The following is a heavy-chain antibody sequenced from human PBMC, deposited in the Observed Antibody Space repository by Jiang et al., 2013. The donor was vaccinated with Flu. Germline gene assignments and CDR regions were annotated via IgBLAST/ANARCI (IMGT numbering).Heavy chain of an antibody. CDR3: ARDPTSDNWLDP. Sequence: VKKPGASVNVSCKASGYTFTNYAMHWVRQAPGQRLEWMGWINAANGNTKYSQNFQDRVTITRDTSASTVYMELSSLRSEDTAVYYCARDPTSDNWLDPWGQGTLVTVSS. V-gene: IGHV1-3*01. J-gene: IGHJ5*02. CDR1: GYTFTNYA. CDR2: INAANGNT.